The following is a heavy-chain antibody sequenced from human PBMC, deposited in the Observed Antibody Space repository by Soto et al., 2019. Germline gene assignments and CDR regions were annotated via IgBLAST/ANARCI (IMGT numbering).Heavy chain of an antibody. CDR3: ATPGYSYYDRFALGV. CDR1: GYTLSELS. CDR2: FDPEDGET. J-gene: IGHJ6*02. D-gene: IGHD3-22*01. V-gene: IGHV1-24*01. Sequence: GASVKVSCKVSGYTLSELSMHWVRQAPGKGLEWMGGFDPEDGETIYAQKFQGRVTMTEDTSTDTAYMELSSLRSEDTAVYYCATPGYSYYDRFALGVWGQGTTVTSP.